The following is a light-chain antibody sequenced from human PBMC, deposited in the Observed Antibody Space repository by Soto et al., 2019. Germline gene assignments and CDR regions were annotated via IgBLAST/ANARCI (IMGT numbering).Light chain of an antibody. J-gene: IGKJ1*01. CDR2: GAS. CDR1: QSVSSN. Sequence: EIVMTQSPTTLSVSPGERATLSCRASQSVSSNLAWYQQKPGQAPRLLIYGASTRATGIPARFSGSGSGTEFTLTISSLQSEDFAVYYCQQYNNCPEWTFGQGTKVDIK. V-gene: IGKV3-15*01. CDR3: QQYNNCPEWT.